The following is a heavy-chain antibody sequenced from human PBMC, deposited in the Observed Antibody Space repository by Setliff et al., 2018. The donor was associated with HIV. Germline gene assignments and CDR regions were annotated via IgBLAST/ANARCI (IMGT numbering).Heavy chain of an antibody. V-gene: IGHV3-30*07. Sequence: GGSLRLSCVASGFTFSTFAMHWVRQAPGKGLEWVSVISYDGSRISYADSVKGRFTISRDNSKNTLYLQMNSLRVEDTAVYYCARYRPNHPQNAFDIWGQGTMVTVSS. CDR1: GFTFSTFA. J-gene: IGHJ3*02. CDR3: ARYRPNHPQNAFDI. CDR2: ISYDGSRI. D-gene: IGHD1-26*01.